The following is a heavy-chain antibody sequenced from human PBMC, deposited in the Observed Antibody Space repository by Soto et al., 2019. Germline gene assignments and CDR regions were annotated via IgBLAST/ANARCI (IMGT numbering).Heavy chain of an antibody. Sequence: GGSLRLSCAASGFTFSRYWMHWVRQAPGKGLVWVSRINSGGTSIRYADSVQGRFTISRDNSKNTLYLQMNSLRAEDTAVYYCARVSHSSGYNWGQGTLVTVSS. D-gene: IGHD3-22*01. CDR2: INSGGTSI. CDR3: ARVSHSSGYN. J-gene: IGHJ4*02. V-gene: IGHV3-74*01. CDR1: GFTFSRYW.